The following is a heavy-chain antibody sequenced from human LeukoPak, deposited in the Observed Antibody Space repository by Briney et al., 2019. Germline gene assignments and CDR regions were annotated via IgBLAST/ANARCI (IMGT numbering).Heavy chain of an antibody. D-gene: IGHD3-10*01. CDR1: GFTFSNYW. CDR3: ARDKKSGESSEIDY. J-gene: IGHJ4*02. CDR2: INRDGSTT. Sequence: PGGSLRLSCAASGFTFSNYWVHWVRQAPGKGLVWVSRINRDGSTTNYADSVKGRFTVSRDNAKNTLNLQMNSLRAEDTAVYYRARDKKSGESSEIDYWGQGTLVTVSS. V-gene: IGHV3-74*01.